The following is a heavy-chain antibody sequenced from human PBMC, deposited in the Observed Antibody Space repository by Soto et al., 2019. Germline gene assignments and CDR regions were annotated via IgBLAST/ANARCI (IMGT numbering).Heavy chain of an antibody. CDR3: ARDAIVVVPAARDYYYMDV. CDR2: IYSGGST. J-gene: IGHJ6*03. Sequence: GGSLRLSCAASGFTVSSNYMSWVRQAPGKGLEWVSVIYSGGSTYYADSVKGRFTISRDNSKNTLYLQMNSLRAEDTAVYYCARDAIVVVPAARDYYYMDVWGKGTTVTVSS. D-gene: IGHD2-2*01. V-gene: IGHV3-66*01. CDR1: GFTVSSNY.